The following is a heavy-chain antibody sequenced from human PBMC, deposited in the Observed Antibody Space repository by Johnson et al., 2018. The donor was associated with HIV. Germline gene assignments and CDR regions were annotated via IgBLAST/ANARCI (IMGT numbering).Heavy chain of an antibody. V-gene: IGHV3-7*05. CDR2: IKQDGSEK. CDR1: GFTFSSYW. Sequence: VQLVESGGGLVQPGGSLRLSCAASGFTFSSYWMSWVRQAPGKGLEWVANIKQDGSEKYYVDSVKGRFTISRDNAKNSLYLQMNSLRAEDTAVYYCARVPPFGTHPDGAFDIWGEGTVVTVSS. J-gene: IGHJ3*02. D-gene: IGHD1-1*01. CDR3: ARVPPFGTHPDGAFDI.